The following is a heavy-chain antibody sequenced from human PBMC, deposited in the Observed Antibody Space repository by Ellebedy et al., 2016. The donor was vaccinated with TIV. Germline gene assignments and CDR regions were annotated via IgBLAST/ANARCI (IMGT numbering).Heavy chain of an antibody. V-gene: IGHV3-48*03. CDR3: ARDYDRLLSSYYYYSMDV. Sequence: GESLKISCAASGFTFSSYEMNWVRQAPGKGLEGVSYISSSGSTIYYADSVKGRFTISRDNAKNSLYLQMNSLRAEDTAVYYCARDYDRLLSSYYYYSMDVWGQGTTVTVSS. J-gene: IGHJ6*02. D-gene: IGHD3-9*01. CDR2: ISSSGSTI. CDR1: GFTFSSYE.